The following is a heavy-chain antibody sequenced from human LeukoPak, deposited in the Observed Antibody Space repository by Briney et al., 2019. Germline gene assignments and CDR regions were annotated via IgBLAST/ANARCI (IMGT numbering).Heavy chain of an antibody. CDR3: AVRWFGEAS. CDR2: INHSGST. CDR1: GGSLSGYY. D-gene: IGHD3-10*01. J-gene: IGHJ4*02. Sequence: SETLSLTCAVYGGSLSGYYWSWIRQPPGKGLEWIGEINHSGSTNYNPSLKSRVTISVDTSKNQFSLKLSSVTAADTAVYYCAVRWFGEASWGQGTLVTVSS. V-gene: IGHV4-34*01.